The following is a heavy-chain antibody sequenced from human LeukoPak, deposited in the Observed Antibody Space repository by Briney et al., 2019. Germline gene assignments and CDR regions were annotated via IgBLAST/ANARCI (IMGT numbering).Heavy chain of an antibody. CDR3: AKSVRDIVVVPAAHH. Sequence: GGSLRLSCAASGFTFSSYAMSWVRQAPGKGLEWVSAISGSGGSTYYADSVKGRFTISRDNSKNTLYLQMNSLRAEDTAVYYCAKSVRDIVVVPAAHHWGQGTLVNVSS. CDR2: ISGSGGST. D-gene: IGHD2-2*01. J-gene: IGHJ4*02. CDR1: GFTFSSYA. V-gene: IGHV3-23*01.